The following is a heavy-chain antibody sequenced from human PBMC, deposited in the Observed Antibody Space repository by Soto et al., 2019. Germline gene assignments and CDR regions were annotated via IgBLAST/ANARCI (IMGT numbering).Heavy chain of an antibody. CDR3: AAGFDSSGYLGY. Sequence: SVKVSCKASGGAFSSYAISWVRQAPGQGLEWMGGIIPIFGTANYAQKFRGRVTITADKSTSTAYMELSSLRSEDTAVYYCAAGFDSSGYLGYWGQGTLVTVSS. V-gene: IGHV1-69*06. J-gene: IGHJ4*02. CDR1: GGAFSSYA. CDR2: IIPIFGTA. D-gene: IGHD3-22*01.